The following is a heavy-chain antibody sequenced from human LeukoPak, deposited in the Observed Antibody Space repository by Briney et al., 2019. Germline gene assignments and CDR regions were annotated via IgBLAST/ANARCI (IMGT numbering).Heavy chain of an antibody. D-gene: IGHD3-3*01. Sequence: GGSLRLSCAASGFTFNSYAMQWIRQAPGKGLEWVGFIRSKAYGGTTEYAASVKGRFTISRDDSKSIAYLQMNSLKTEDTAVYYCTRGNYDFWSGYDSAYYFDYWGQGTLVTVSS. V-gene: IGHV3-49*03. CDR1: GFTFNSYA. CDR2: IRSKAYGGTT. CDR3: TRGNYDFWSGYDSAYYFDY. J-gene: IGHJ4*02.